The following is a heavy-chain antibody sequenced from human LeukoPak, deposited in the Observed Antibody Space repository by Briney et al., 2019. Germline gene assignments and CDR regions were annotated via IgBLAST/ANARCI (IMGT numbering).Heavy chain of an antibody. CDR2: IYHSGST. J-gene: IGHJ4*02. CDR3: ARVHLRAFDC. V-gene: IGHV4-30-2*01. Sequence: PSETLSLTCTVSGGSISSGGYYWSWIRQPPGKGLEWIGYIYHSGSTYYNPSLKSRVTISVDRSKNQFSLKLSSVTAADTAVYYCARVHLRAFDCWGQGTLVTVSS. CDR1: GGSISSGGYY. D-gene: IGHD4-17*01.